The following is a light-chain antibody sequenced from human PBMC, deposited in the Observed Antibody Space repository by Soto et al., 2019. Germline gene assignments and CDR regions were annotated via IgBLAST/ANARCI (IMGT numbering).Light chain of an antibody. CDR2: DVS. CDR3: QQFYSYPIT. CDR1: QDIRGA. Sequence: AIQVTQSPSSLSAPVGDRVTITCRASQDIRGALAWYQQKPGKAPNLLIYDVSTLETGVPSRVSGSGSGTEFALTVSSLQAEDFVTFYCQQFYSYPITFGHGTRLEI. V-gene: IGKV1-13*02. J-gene: IGKJ5*01.